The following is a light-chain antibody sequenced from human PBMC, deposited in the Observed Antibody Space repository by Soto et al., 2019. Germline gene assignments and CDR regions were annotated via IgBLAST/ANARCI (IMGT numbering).Light chain of an antibody. Sequence: DLQMTQSPSSLSVSVGDRVTITCRASQSISSYLNWYQQKPGKAPKLLIYAASSLQSGVPSRFSGSGSGTDFTLTISSLQPEDFATYYCQQIYSTPYTFGQGTKLEIK. CDR1: QSISSY. CDR3: QQIYSTPYT. J-gene: IGKJ2*01. V-gene: IGKV1-39*01. CDR2: AAS.